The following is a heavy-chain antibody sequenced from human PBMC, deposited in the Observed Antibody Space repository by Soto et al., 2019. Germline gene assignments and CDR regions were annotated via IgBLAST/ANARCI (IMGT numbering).Heavy chain of an antibody. V-gene: IGHV4-39*01. CDR1: GGSISSSSYY. D-gene: IGHD1-1*01. CDR2: IYYSGST. CDR3: ARLSGTTPDY. Sequence: SETLSLTCTVSGGSISSSSYYWGWIRQPPGKGLEWIGSIYYSGSTYYNPSLKSRVTISVDTSKNQFSLKLSSVTAADTAVYYCARLSGTTPDYWGQGTLVTAPQ. J-gene: IGHJ4*02.